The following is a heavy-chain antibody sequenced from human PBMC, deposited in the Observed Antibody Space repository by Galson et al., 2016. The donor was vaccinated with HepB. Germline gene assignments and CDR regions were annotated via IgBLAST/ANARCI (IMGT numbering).Heavy chain of an antibody. CDR1: GGSISSGGYY. J-gene: IGHJ4*02. CDR2: IYYSGST. CDR3: ARAGVAGQLWLSY. D-gene: IGHD5-18*01. Sequence: TLSLTCTVSGGSISSGGYYWSWIRQHPGRGLDWIGSIYYSGSTFSNPSLKSRVTISIDTSKNHFSLKLSSVTAADTAVYYCARAGVAGQLWLSYWGQGTLVTVSS. V-gene: IGHV4-31*03.